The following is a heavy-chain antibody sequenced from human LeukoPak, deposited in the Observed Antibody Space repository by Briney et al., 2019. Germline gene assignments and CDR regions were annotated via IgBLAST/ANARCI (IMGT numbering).Heavy chain of an antibody. V-gene: IGHV4-38-2*01. Sequence: SETLSLTCAVSGYPISSGYYWGWIRQPPGKGLEWIGSIYHSGSTYYNPSLKSRVTISVDTSKNQFSLKLSSVTAADTAVYYCARGNGGVYGSGRWFDPWGQGTLVTVSS. D-gene: IGHD3-10*01. CDR1: GYPISSGYY. CDR2: IYHSGST. CDR3: ARGNGGVYGSGRWFDP. J-gene: IGHJ5*02.